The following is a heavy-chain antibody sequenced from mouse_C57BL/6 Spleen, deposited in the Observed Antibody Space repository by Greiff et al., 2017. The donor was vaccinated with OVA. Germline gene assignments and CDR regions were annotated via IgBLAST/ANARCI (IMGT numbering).Heavy chain of an antibody. J-gene: IGHJ1*03. V-gene: IGHV5-17*01. Sequence: EVKLVESGGGLVKPGGSLKLSCAASGFTFSDYGMHWVRQAPEKGLEWVAYISSGSSTIYYADTVKGLCTIARDNAKNTLFLQMTSLMSEDTAMYYCARNFYWYCDVWGTGTTVTVSS. CDR3: ARNFYWYCDV. CDR2: ISSGSSTI. CDR1: GFTFSDYG.